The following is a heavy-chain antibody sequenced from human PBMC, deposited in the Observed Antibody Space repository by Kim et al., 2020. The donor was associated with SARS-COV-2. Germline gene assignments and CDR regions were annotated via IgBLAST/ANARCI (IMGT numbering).Heavy chain of an antibody. Sequence: GGSLRLSCAASGFTVSSNYMSWVRQAPGKGLEWVSVIYSGGSTYYADSVKGRFTISRDNSKNTLYLQMNSLRAEDTAVYYCASRAMIVVGDAFDIWGQGTMVTVSS. CDR1: GFTVSSNY. CDR2: IYSGGST. D-gene: IGHD3-22*01. J-gene: IGHJ3*02. V-gene: IGHV3-53*01. CDR3: ASRAMIVVGDAFDI.